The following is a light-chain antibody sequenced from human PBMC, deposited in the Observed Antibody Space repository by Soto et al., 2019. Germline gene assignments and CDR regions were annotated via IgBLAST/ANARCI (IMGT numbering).Light chain of an antibody. V-gene: IGKV3-20*01. J-gene: IGKJ1*01. Sequence: EIVLTQSPGTLSLSPGGRATLSCRASQSVSNNYLAWYQQKPGQAPRLLMYGVSTRDTGIPDRFSGSGAGTDFTLTISRLEPGDFAVYYCQVYGSSPKTFGQGTTVDIK. CDR2: GVS. CDR3: QVYGSSPKT. CDR1: QSVSNNY.